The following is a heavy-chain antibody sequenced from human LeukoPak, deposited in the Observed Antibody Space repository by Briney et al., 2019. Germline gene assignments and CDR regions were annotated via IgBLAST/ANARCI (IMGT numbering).Heavy chain of an antibody. CDR2: INHSGST. J-gene: IGHJ6*03. CDR3: ARFGFWGSYRPKLGMDV. CDR1: GGSFSGYY. D-gene: IGHD3-16*02. Sequence: SSETLSLTCAVYGGSFSGYYWSWIRQPPEKGLEWIGEINHSGSTNYNPSLKSRVTISVDTSKNQFSLKLSSVTAADTAVYYCARFGFWGSYRPKLGMDVWGKGTTVTVSS. V-gene: IGHV4-34*01.